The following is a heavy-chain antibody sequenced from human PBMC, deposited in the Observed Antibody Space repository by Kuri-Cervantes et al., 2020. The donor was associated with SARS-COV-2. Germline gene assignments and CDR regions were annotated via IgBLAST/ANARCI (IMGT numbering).Heavy chain of an antibody. CDR2: IYHTGTT. CDR3: AMSSDWNPLWYFDL. Sequence: GSLRLSCGVSGYPISSGYNWGWIRQPTGKGLEWIGSIYHTGTTSYKSSLKSRVTISADTSKNQFSLNLKSMTAADTAIYYCAMSSDWNPLWYFDLWGRGTLVTVSS. CDR1: GYPISSGYN. V-gene: IGHV4-38-2*01. J-gene: IGHJ2*01. D-gene: IGHD2-21*01.